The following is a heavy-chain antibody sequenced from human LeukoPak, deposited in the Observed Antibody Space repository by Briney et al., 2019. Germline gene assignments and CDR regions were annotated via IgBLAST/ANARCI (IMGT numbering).Heavy chain of an antibody. J-gene: IGHJ3*02. V-gene: IGHV4-4*02. CDR2: IYHSGST. CDR3: AREGYYYDSLNLGGDAFDI. D-gene: IGHD3-22*01. Sequence: PSETLSLTCAVSGGSISSSNWWSWVRQPPGKGLEWIGEIYHSGSTNYNPSLKSRVTISVDKSKNQFSLKLSSVTAADTAVYYCAREGYYYDSLNLGGDAFDIWGQGTMVTVSS. CDR1: GGSISSSNW.